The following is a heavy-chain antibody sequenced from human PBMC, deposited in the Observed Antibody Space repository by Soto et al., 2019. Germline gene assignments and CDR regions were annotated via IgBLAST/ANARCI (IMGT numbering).Heavy chain of an antibody. CDR3: AKDLSGTYYDFDY. J-gene: IGHJ4*02. CDR2: ISGSGGST. Sequence: EVQLLESGGGLVQPGGSLRLSCAASGFTFSSYAMSWVRQAQGKGPEWVSVISGSGGSTYYADSVKGRFTISRDNSKNTLYLQMNSLRVEDTSLYYCAKDLSGTYYDFDYWGQGTLVTVSS. CDR1: GFTFSSYA. V-gene: IGHV3-23*01. D-gene: IGHD1-26*01.